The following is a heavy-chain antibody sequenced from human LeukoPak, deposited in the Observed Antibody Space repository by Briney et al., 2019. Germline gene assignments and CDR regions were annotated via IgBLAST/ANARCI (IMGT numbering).Heavy chain of an antibody. CDR2: MNPNSGNT. CDR1: GYTFTSYD. CDR3: ASGMARKWNMDV. D-gene: IGHD3-10*01. J-gene: IGHJ6*02. Sequence: ASVKVSCKASGYTFTSYDINWVRQATGQGLEWMGWMNPNSGNTGYAQKFQGRVTMTRNTSISTAYMELSSLRSEDTAVYYCASGMARKWNMDVWGQGTTVTVSS. V-gene: IGHV1-8*01.